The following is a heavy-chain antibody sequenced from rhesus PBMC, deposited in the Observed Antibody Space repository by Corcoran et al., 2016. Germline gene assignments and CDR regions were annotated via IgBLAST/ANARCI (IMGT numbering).Heavy chain of an antibody. D-gene: IGHD3-16*01. CDR3: ARWCYSGGCYNLWYLDL. V-gene: IGHV4-73*01. CDR2: LDENSATP. CDR1: GDSISSYCY. Sequence: QVQLLQWGEGLVKTSETLSLTCAVYGDSISSYCYWSWIRYGLGKGLEWIGKLDENSATPTYTPTLRTRVSISKDTVEILFSLKLNSGTAAGTAVEYCARWCYSGGCYNLWYLDLGGRGTPITISS. J-gene: IGHJ2*01.